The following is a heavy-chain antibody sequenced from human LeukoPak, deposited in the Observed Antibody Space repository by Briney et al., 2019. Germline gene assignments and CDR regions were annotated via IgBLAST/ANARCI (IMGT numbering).Heavy chain of an antibody. J-gene: IGHJ4*02. D-gene: IGHD3-10*01. CDR3: ARYDGGSGPFDY. CDR1: GFTVSSNY. Sequence: GGSLRLSCAVSGFTVSSNYMSWVRQAPGKGLEWVSVLYNGGNTYYADSVKGRFTVSRDNSKNTLYHQMNSLRAEDTAVYYCARYDGGSGPFDYWGQGTLVTVSS. CDR2: LYNGGNT. V-gene: IGHV3-53*01.